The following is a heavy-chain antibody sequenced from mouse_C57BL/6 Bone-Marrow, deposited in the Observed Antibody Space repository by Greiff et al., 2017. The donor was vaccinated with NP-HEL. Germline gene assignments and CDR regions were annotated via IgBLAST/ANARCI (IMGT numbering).Heavy chain of an antibody. V-gene: IGHV7-3*01. J-gene: IGHJ4*01. Sequence: EVKVVESGGGLVQPGGSLSLSCAASGFTFTHYYMSWVRQPPGKALEWLGFIRNKANGYTTEYSASVKGRFTISRDNSQSILYLQMNALRAEDSATYYCARSIYYDYADDPFYAMDYWGQGTSVTVSS. CDR3: ARSIYYDYADDPFYAMDY. D-gene: IGHD2-4*01. CDR2: IRNKANGYTT. CDR1: GFTFTHYY.